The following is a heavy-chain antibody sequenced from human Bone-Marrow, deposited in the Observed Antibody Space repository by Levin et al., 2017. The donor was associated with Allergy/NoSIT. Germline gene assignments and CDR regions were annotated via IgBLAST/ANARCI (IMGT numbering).Heavy chain of an antibody. CDR3: SSDFVAVLFRGGTGRIDY. V-gene: IGHV3-30-3*01. CDR1: GFIFNSYA. J-gene: IGHJ4*02. Sequence: GGSLRLSCAASGFIFNSYAMHWVRLTPGKGLEWIALISFDGSNEYYADSVKGRFTISRDNSKNVLYLQMNSLRPDDTALYYCSSDFVAVLFRGGTGRIDYWGQGTRVTVSS. CDR2: ISFDGSNE. D-gene: IGHD1-7*01.